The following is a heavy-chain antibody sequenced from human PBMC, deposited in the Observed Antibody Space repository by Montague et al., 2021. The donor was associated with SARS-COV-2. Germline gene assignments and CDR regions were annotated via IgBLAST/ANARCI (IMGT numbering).Heavy chain of an antibody. CDR2: INHSGSA. CDR3: ARDRPRSYYYGSGTYTWGGYGMDV. D-gene: IGHD3-10*01. V-gene: IGHV4-34*01. J-gene: IGHJ6*02. Sequence: SETLSLTCAVYGGSFSGYYWSWIRQPPGKGLERIGEINHSGSANYNPSLKSRVTISVDTSKDQFSLKLSSVTAADTALYYCARDRPRSYYYGSGTYTWGGYGMDVWGQGTTVTVSS. CDR1: GGSFSGYY.